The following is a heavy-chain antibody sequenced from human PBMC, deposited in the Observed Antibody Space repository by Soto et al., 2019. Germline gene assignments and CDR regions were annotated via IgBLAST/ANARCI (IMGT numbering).Heavy chain of an antibody. J-gene: IGHJ4*02. D-gene: IGHD3-22*01. CDR1: GFSLSNARMG. CDR3: ARTLYDDSSGYYHDY. CDR2: IFSNDEK. V-gene: IGHV2-26*01. Sequence: QVTLKESGPVLVKPTETLTLTCTVSGFSLSNARMGVSWIRQPPGKALEWLAHIFSNDEKSYSTSLKSKLTISKATAKSQVVLTMTNMDPVDTATYYCARTLYDDSSGYYHDYWGQGTLVNVSS.